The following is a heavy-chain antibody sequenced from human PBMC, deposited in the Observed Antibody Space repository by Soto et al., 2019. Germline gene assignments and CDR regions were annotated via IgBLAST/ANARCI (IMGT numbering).Heavy chain of an antibody. CDR3: ARERSRSSSWYRYYYYGMDV. V-gene: IGHV3-30-3*01. CDR1: GFTFSSYA. CDR2: ISYDGSNK. Sequence: GGSLRLSFAASGFTFSSYAMHWVRQAPGKGLEWVAVISYDGSNKYYADSVKGRFTISRDNSKNTLYLQMNSLRAEDTAVYYCARERSRSSSWYRYYYYGMDVWGQGTTVTVSS. J-gene: IGHJ6*02. D-gene: IGHD6-13*01.